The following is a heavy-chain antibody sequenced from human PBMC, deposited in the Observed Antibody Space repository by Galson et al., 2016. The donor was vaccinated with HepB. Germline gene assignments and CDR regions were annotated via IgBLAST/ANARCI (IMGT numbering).Heavy chain of an antibody. J-gene: IGHJ4*02. CDR3: AKDPHPYSSSWYYFDY. Sequence: SLRLSCAASGFTFSTYGMHWVRQAPGKSLEWVAVISYDGSHKYYADSVKGRFTVSRDNSKNTLYLQMNSLSAEDTAVYYCAKDPHPYSSSWYYFDYWGQGTLVTVSS. V-gene: IGHV3-30*18. D-gene: IGHD6-13*01. CDR2: ISYDGSHK. CDR1: GFTFSTYG.